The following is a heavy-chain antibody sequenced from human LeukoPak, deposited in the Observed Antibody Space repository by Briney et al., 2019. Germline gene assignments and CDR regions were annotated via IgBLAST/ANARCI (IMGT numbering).Heavy chain of an antibody. D-gene: IGHD5-18*01. Sequence: GGSLRLSCAASGFTLSSYWMHWVRQAPGKGLVWVSRINSDGSSTSYADSVKGRFTISRDNAKNTLYLQMNSLRDEDTAVYYCARGGGYSYAALDYWGQGTLVTVSS. J-gene: IGHJ4*02. CDR1: GFTLSSYW. V-gene: IGHV3-74*01. CDR2: INSDGSST. CDR3: ARGGGYSYAALDY.